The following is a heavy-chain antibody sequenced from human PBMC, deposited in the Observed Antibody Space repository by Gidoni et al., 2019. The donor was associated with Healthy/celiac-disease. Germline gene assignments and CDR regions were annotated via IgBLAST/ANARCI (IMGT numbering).Heavy chain of an antibody. V-gene: IGHV4-39*01. D-gene: IGHD2-2*01. CDR3: ARQGGPYCRSTSCYDY. J-gene: IGHJ4*02. Sequence: LQLQEPRPGLVKPSETLSLTCAGPGGSISSSSSYWGWTRPPPGKGLEWIGRIYYVGSTYYNPSLKSLAIISVDTSKNQFSLKLSSGTAAVTAVYYCARQGGPYCRSTSCYDYWGQGTLVTVSS. CDR2: IYYVGST. CDR1: GGSISSSSSY.